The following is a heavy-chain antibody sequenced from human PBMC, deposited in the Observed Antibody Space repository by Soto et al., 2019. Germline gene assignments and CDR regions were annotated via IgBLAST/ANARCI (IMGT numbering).Heavy chain of an antibody. CDR2: IVPTVDTS. CDR3: VRVVAIPGYPDN. J-gene: IGHJ4*02. Sequence: QVQLVQSGAEVRQPASSVKVSCKTSGATFSSYAITWVRQAPGQGLEWMGGIVPTVDTSTYEQKFQGIVTITADKFTNTDYMELSILRSDDTAVYYCVRVVAIPGYPDNWGQGTLVTVSS. CDR1: GATFSSYA. D-gene: IGHD5-12*01. V-gene: IGHV1-69*14.